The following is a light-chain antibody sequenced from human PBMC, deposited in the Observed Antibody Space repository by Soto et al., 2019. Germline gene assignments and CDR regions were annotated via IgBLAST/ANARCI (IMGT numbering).Light chain of an antibody. CDR2: DVS. CDR3: QQRSNWPPIT. CDR1: QSVSSY. V-gene: IGKV3-11*01. J-gene: IGKJ5*01. Sequence: VVLTPSPVTLSLSPGERATLSCRASQSVSSYLAWYQQKPGQAPRLLIYDVSNRATGIPARFSGSGSGTDFTLTISSLEPEDFAVYYCQQRSNWPPITFGQGTRLEIK.